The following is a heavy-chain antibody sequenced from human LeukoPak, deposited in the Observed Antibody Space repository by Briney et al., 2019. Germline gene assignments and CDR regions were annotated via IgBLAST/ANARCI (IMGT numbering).Heavy chain of an antibody. J-gene: IGHJ3*02. CDR2: IFPGHSQT. V-gene: IGHV5-51*01. CDR1: GYRFTDYW. CDR3: ARHGTPAAAGSTFDI. Sequence: GESLKISCKGSGYRFTDYWIGWVRQMPGKGLEWMGIIFPGHSQTKYSPPFQGQVTISADRSVSTAYLQWSSLRASDTAMYYCARHGTPAAAGSTFDIWGQGTMVTVSS. D-gene: IGHD6-13*01.